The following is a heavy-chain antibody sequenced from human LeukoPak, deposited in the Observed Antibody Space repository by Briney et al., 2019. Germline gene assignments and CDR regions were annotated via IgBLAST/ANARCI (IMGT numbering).Heavy chain of an antibody. CDR3: AREQSSGYFNDAFDI. Sequence: PGGSLRLSCAASGFTFNGYWMTWVRQAPGKGLEWVANIKQDGSEKYYVDSVKGRFTISRDNAKNSLYLQMNSLRAEDTAVYYCAREQSSGYFNDAFDIWGQGTMVTVSS. D-gene: IGHD3-22*01. V-gene: IGHV3-7*01. J-gene: IGHJ3*02. CDR1: GFTFNGYW. CDR2: IKQDGSEK.